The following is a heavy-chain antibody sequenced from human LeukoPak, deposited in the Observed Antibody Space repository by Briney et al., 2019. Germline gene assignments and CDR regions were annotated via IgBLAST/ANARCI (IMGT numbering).Heavy chain of an antibody. CDR1: GGSISSYY. J-gene: IGHJ6*03. CDR2: IYYSGST. CDR3: ARATYYYYYMDV. Sequence: SETLSLTCTVSGGSISSYYWSWIRQPPGKGLEWIGYIYYSGSTNYNPSLKSRVTISVDTSKNQFSLKLSSVTAADAAVYYCARATYYYYYMDVWGKGTTVTVSS. V-gene: IGHV4-59*01.